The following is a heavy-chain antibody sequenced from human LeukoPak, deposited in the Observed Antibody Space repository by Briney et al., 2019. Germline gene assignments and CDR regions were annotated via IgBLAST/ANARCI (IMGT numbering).Heavy chain of an antibody. CDR1: GFTFSSYA. Sequence: PGRSLRLSCAASGFTFSSYAMLWVRQAPGKGLEGVADISYDGSNKYYADSVKGRFTISRDNSKNTLYLQMNSLRAEDTAVYYCARDRHQGGYYYYGMDVWGQGTTVTVSS. CDR2: ISYDGSNK. CDR3: ARDRHQGGYYYYGMDV. V-gene: IGHV3-30*04. J-gene: IGHJ6*02. D-gene: IGHD3-16*01.